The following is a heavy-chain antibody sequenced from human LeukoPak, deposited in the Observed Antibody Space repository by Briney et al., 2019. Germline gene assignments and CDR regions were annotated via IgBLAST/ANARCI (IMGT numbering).Heavy chain of an antibody. Sequence: GGSLRFSCGASGFTFSNYSMNWVRQAPGKGLEWVSSLSSSSSYIYYADSVKGRFTISRDNAKNSLYLQMNSLRAEDTAVYYCAREDCGGDCYPDYWGQGTLVTVSS. D-gene: IGHD2-21*02. V-gene: IGHV3-21*01. J-gene: IGHJ4*02. CDR3: AREDCGGDCYPDY. CDR2: LSSSSSYI. CDR1: GFTFSNYS.